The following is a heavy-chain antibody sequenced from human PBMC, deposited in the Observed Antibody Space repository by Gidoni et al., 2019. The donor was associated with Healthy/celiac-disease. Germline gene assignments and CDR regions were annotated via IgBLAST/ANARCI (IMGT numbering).Heavy chain of an antibody. V-gene: IGHV3-13*01. Sequence: EVQLVESGGGLVQPGGSLRLSCAASGFSFSSYYIHWVRQVTGKGLEWVSTIGTADDTYYAGSVKGRFTISRDNAKNSLYLQMNSLRVGDTAVYYCTRSYTLGGEFDYWGQGTLVTVSS. CDR1: GFSFSSYY. J-gene: IGHJ4*02. D-gene: IGHD3-10*01. CDR3: TRSYTLGGEFDY. CDR2: IGTADDT.